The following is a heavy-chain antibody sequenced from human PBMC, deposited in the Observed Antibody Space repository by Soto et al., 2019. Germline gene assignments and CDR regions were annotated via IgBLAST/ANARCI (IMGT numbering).Heavy chain of an antibody. Sequence: SETLSLTCSVPGGSMTSHYWSWIRQPAGKGLEWIGRIYTSGGTNYNPSLKSRVTMSRDTSKKQISLKLSSVTAADTAVYYCARGAVAGVDYGMDVWGQGTTVTVSS. CDR3: ARGAVAGVDYGMDV. CDR1: GGSMTSHY. J-gene: IGHJ6*02. D-gene: IGHD6-13*01. CDR2: IYTSGGT. V-gene: IGHV4-4*07.